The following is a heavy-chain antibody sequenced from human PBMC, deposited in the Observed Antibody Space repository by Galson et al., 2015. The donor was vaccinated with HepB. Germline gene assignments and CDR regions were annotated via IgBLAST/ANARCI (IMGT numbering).Heavy chain of an antibody. CDR1: GFTFSSYW. D-gene: IGHD3-22*01. CDR3: ARDSSPTYYYDSKDYYGDAFDI. J-gene: IGHJ3*02. V-gene: IGHV3-7*03. Sequence: SLRLSCAASGFTFSSYWMTWVRQAPGKGLEWVANIRKDGSDKYYVDSVKGRFTISRDNARKSVFLQTNSLRAEDTAVYYCARDSSPTYYYDSKDYYGDAFDIWGQGTMVTVSS. CDR2: IRKDGSDK.